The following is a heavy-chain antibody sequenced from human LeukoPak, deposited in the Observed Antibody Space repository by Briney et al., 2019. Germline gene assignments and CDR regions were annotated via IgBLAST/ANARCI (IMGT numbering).Heavy chain of an antibody. CDR3: ARGGYSGYDDAFDI. V-gene: IGHV4-39*07. D-gene: IGHD5-12*01. CDR2: IYYSGST. Sequence: SETLSLTCTVSGGSISSSSYYWGWIRQPPGKGLEWIGSIYYSGSTNYNPSLKSRVTISVDTSKNQFSLKLSSVTAADTAVYYCARGGYSGYDDAFDIWGQGTMVTVSS. CDR1: GGSISSSSYY. J-gene: IGHJ3*02.